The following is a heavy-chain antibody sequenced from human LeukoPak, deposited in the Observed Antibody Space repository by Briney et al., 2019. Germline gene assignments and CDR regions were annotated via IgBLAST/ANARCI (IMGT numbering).Heavy chain of an antibody. Sequence: PSETLSLRCVVSGGSFRDHYWTWIRQHPGKGLEWIGAIHHSGTTNYNPSLESRVTMSVDTSRSRFSLILDSVSAADTGMYYCARLGRGHTHVLDIWGQGTSVTVFS. CDR1: GGSFRDHY. CDR2: IHHSGTT. J-gene: IGHJ6*02. CDR3: ARLGRGHTHVLDI. D-gene: IGHD3-16*01. V-gene: IGHV4-34*01.